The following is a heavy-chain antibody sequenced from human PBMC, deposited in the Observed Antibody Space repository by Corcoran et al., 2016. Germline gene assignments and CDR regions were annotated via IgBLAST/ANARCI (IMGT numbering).Heavy chain of an antibody. V-gene: IGHV3-48*02. CDR1: GFTFSSYS. CDR2: ISSSSSTI. D-gene: IGHD2-2*01. CDR3: SRYCSSTCCYGFAY. J-gene: IGHJ4*02. Sequence: EVQLVESGGGLVQPGGSLRLSCAASGFTFSSYSMNWVRQAPGKGLEWVSYISSSSSTIYYADSVKGRFTISRDNAKNSLYLQMNSLRDEDTAVYYCSRYCSSTCCYGFAYWGQGTLVTVSS.